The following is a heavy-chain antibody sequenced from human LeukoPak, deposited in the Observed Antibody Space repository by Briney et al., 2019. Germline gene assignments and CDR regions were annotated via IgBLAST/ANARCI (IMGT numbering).Heavy chain of an antibody. CDR1: GCTFSDYA. CDR3: AKRGSYSSSFTATFDY. Sequence: GGSLRLSCAASGCTFSDYAMTWVRQAPGKGLEWVSTINSGGAINYADSVKGRFTISRDNPKNKLYLQMNSLRAEDTAVYYCAKRGSYSSSFTATFDYWGQGTLVTVSS. J-gene: IGHJ4*02. D-gene: IGHD6-6*01. V-gene: IGHV3-23*01. CDR2: INSGGAI.